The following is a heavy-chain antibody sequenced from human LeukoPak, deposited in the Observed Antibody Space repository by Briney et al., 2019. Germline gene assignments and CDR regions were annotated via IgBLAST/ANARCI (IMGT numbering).Heavy chain of an antibody. Sequence: ASVKVSCKASGYTFTSYGISWVRQAPGQGLEWMGWISAYNGNTNHAQKLQGRVTMTTDTSTSTAYMELRSLRSDDTAVYYCARGARIAVAGVLGYFDYWGQGTLVTVSS. J-gene: IGHJ4*02. CDR1: GYTFTSYG. D-gene: IGHD6-19*01. CDR3: ARGARIAVAGVLGYFDY. V-gene: IGHV1-18*01. CDR2: ISAYNGNT.